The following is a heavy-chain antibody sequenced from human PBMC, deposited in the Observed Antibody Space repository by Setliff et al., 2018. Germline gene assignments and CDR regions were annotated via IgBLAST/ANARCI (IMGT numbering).Heavy chain of an antibody. CDR1: GFSLSDGRVG. CDR2: IFSMDQK. D-gene: IGHD3-22*01. J-gene: IGHJ6*01. Sequence: SGPTLVNPTETLTLTCTISGFSLSDGRVGVTWIRQPPGKALEWLATIFSMDQKSYSTSLESRLLISKDTSATPVVLMMTNMNPADTGTYYCARIGTSSVLYGMDVWG. CDR3: ARIGTSSVLYGMDV. V-gene: IGHV2-26*03.